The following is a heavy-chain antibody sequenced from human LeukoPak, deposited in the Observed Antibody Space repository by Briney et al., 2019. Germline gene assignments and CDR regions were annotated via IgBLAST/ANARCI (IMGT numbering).Heavy chain of an antibody. CDR3: AKEGGGGYYYMDV. Sequence: SETLSLTCTVSDDSFSSFYWSWIRQPAGKRLEWIGRIYASGSTKYNPSLKSRVTMSIDTSKNQFSLTLSSVTAADTALYYCAKEGGGGYYYMDVWGKGTTVTVSS. CDR1: DDSFSSFY. J-gene: IGHJ6*03. CDR2: IYASGST. V-gene: IGHV4-4*07. D-gene: IGHD3-10*01.